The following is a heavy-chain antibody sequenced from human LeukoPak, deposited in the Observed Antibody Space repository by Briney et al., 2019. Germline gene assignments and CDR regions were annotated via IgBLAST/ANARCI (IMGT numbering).Heavy chain of an antibody. D-gene: IGHD3-22*01. CDR1: GYTFTSYG. CDR2: ISAYNGNT. CDR3: ASLYYYDSSGPKAQVATPFDY. V-gene: IGHV1-18*01. Sequence: ASVKVSCRASGYTFTSYGISWVRQAPGQGLEWMGWISAYNGNTDYAQKLQGRVTMTTDTSTSTAYMELRSLRSDDTAVYYCASLYYYDSSGPKAQVATPFDYWGQGTLVTVSS. J-gene: IGHJ4*02.